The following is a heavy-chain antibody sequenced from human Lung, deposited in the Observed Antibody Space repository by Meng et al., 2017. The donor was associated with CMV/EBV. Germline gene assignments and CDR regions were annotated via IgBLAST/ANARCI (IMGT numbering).Heavy chain of an antibody. J-gene: IGHJ1*01. CDR2: IPHRGSS. D-gene: IGHD3-10*01. V-gene: IGHV4-4*02. CDR1: CGSLPNHNW. CDR3: LRRSGGSV. Sequence: RASCPGGGKPCGAPALTSAISCGSLPNHNWLTWVRQPPGKGLEWIGEIPHRGSSTYNPSLKSRVSMSIEKSKNQFSLKLTSVTAADTAVDHCLRRSGGSVWGQGTLVTVSS.